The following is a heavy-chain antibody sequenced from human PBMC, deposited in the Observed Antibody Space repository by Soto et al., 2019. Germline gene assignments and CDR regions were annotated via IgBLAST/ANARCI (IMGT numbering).Heavy chain of an antibody. D-gene: IGHD2-15*01. CDR2: IVVGSGNT. CDR1: GFTFTSSA. CDR3: AATPRDSQKSNWFDY. J-gene: IGHJ5*01. Sequence: GASVKVSCKASGFTFTSSAVQWVRQARGQRLEWIGWIVVGSGNTNYAQKFQERVTITRDMSTSTAYMELSSLRSEDTAVYYCAATPRDSQKSNWFDYWGQGTLVTVSS. V-gene: IGHV1-58*01.